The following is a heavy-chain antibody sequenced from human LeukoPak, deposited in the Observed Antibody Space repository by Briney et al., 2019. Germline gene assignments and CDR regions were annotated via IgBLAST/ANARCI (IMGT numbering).Heavy chain of an antibody. V-gene: IGHV4-59*06. D-gene: IGHD3-16*01. Sequence: SETLSLTCTVSGGSITNSYWSWIRQHPGTGLEWIGYIYHSGSTYYNPSLMTRVTMSVDTSKNQFSLRLTSVTAADTAVYYCPRDMFVGGLDVWGKGTTVTVSS. J-gene: IGHJ6*04. CDR1: GGSITNSY. CDR3: PRDMFVGGLDV. CDR2: IYHSGST.